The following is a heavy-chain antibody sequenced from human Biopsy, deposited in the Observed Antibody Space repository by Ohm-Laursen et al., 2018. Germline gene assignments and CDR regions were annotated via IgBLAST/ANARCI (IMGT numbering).Heavy chain of an antibody. D-gene: IGHD1-26*01. CDR1: GYTFTSHD. Sequence: ATVKLSCKASGYTFTSHDINWVRQATGQGLEWMGWMSPNTGNTVYAQRFQDRVTMTSDTSTGTAYMELTSLTSDDTAVYFCARWETTLGRSLDSWGQGTLVAVSS. V-gene: IGHV1-8*01. CDR2: MSPNTGNT. CDR3: ARWETTLGRSLDS. J-gene: IGHJ4*02.